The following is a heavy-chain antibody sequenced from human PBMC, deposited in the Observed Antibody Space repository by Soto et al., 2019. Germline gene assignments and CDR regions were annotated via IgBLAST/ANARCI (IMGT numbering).Heavy chain of an antibody. Sequence: EVQLLESGGGLVQPGGSLRLSCAASGFTFPSYGMTWVRQSPGKGLEWVSSISGSAGSTYYADFVKGRFTISRDNSTNTVYLQMNSLRAEDTAVYYCAKDSLRIYDFWSGTGNWFDPWGQGTLVTVSS. CDR1: GFTFPSYG. V-gene: IGHV3-23*01. D-gene: IGHD3-3*01. CDR3: AKDSLRIYDFWSGTGNWFDP. CDR2: ISGSAGST. J-gene: IGHJ5*02.